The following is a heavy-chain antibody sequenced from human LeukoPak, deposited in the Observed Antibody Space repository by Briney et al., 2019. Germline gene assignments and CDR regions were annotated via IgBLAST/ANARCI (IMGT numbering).Heavy chain of an antibody. CDR3: ARDSALAQAVMFDY. CDR1: GYSISSGYY. D-gene: IGHD6-19*01. Sequence: SETLSLTCTVYGYSISSGYYWGWIRQPPGKGLEWIGSIDHSGSTYYNPSLKSRVTISVVTSKNQFSLKLRSVTAADTAVYYCARDSALAQAVMFDYWGQGTLVTVSS. J-gene: IGHJ4*02. V-gene: IGHV4-38-2*02. CDR2: IDHSGST.